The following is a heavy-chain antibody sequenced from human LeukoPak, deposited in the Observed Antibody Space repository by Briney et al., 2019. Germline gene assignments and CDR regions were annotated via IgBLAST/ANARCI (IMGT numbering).Heavy chain of an antibody. CDR2: ISGSGGGT. CDR1: GVTFSSYV. Sequence: GGSLRLSCEASGVTFSSYVMSWVRQAPGKGPEWVSGISGSGGGTYYADSVKGRFAISRDNSKNTLYLQMNSLRSDDTAVYYCARAHGNPVWNRLIDYWGQGTLVTVSS. J-gene: IGHJ4*02. D-gene: IGHD1-1*01. V-gene: IGHV3-23*01. CDR3: ARAHGNPVWNRLIDY.